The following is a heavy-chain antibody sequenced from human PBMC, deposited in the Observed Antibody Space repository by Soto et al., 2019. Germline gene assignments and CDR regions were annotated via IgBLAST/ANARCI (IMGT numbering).Heavy chain of an antibody. D-gene: IGHD1-26*01. CDR2: INEDGSEE. V-gene: IGHV3-7*01. J-gene: IGHJ4*02. Sequence: EVKLVESGGGLVQPGGSLRLSCAASGFTFRNYCLGWVRQAPGKGLEWVANINEDGSEEYYVDSVRGRFIISRDNARNSLFLQMNSLRAEDTAIYYCARIVIGSYDYWGQGTLVTVSS. CDR3: ARIVIGSYDY. CDR1: GFTFRNYC.